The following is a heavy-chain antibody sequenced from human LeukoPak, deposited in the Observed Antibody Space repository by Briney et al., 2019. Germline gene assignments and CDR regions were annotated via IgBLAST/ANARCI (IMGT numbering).Heavy chain of an antibody. CDR3: ARGSGSYSFNLLGFDP. Sequence: PGGSLRLSCAASGFTFSSYAMSWVRQAPGKGLEWVSYISGSSSTIYYADSVKGRFTISRDNAKNSLYLQMNSLRADGTAVYYCARGSGSYSFNLLGFDPWGQGTLVTVSS. CDR1: GFTFSSYA. D-gene: IGHD1-26*01. J-gene: IGHJ5*02. CDR2: ISGSSSTI. V-gene: IGHV3-48*01.